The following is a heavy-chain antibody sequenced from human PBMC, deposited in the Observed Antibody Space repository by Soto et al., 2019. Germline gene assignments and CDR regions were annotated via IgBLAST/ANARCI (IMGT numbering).Heavy chain of an antibody. V-gene: IGHV3-30-3*01. CDR2: VSHVGDNK. Sequence: QVQLVESGGGVVQPGRSLRLSCAASGFSFNLFTFHWVRQAPGRGLEWVAVVSHVGDNKFYADSVKGRFTISRDDSKNMLDLQMHSPRVDDTALYYCARANMDGWGQGTTVTVS. CDR3: ARANMDG. J-gene: IGHJ6*02. CDR1: GFSFNLFT.